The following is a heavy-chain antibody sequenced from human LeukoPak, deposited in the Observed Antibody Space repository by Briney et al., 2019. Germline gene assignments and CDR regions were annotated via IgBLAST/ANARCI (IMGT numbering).Heavy chain of an antibody. CDR1: GYTFTGYY. Sequence: ALVKVSCKASGYTFTGYYMHWVRQAPGQGLEWMGWINPNSGGTNYAQKFQGRVTMTRDMSTSTVYMELSSLRSEDTAVYYCARDRTDSYGDYYYYYMDVWGKGTTVTVSS. CDR2: INPNSGGT. CDR3: ARDRTDSYGDYYYYYMDV. J-gene: IGHJ6*03. D-gene: IGHD5-18*01. V-gene: IGHV1-2*02.